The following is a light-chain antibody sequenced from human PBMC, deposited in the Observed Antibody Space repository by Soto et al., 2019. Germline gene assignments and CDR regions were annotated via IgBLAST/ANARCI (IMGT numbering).Light chain of an antibody. Sequence: QSVLTQPRSVSGSPGQSVTISCTGTSSDVGVYNYVSWYQQYPGKAPKIMIYDVSKRPSGVPDRFSGSKSDNTASLTISGLQAEDEADYYCSSYTTTSTVVFGGGTKVTVL. J-gene: IGLJ2*01. CDR1: SSDVGVYNY. V-gene: IGLV2-11*01. CDR2: DVS. CDR3: SSYTTTSTVV.